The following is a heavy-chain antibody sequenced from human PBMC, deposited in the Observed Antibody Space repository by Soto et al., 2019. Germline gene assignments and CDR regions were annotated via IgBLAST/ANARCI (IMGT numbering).Heavy chain of an antibody. CDR3: AREGNDFWSGYRCLDY. Sequence: GGSLRLSCAASGFTFSSYWMSWVRQAPGKGLEWVANIKQDGSEKYYVDSVKGRFTISRDNAKNSLYLQMNSLRAEDTAVYYCAREGNDFWSGYRCLDYWGQGTLVTVSS. CDR2: IKQDGSEK. D-gene: IGHD3-3*01. J-gene: IGHJ4*02. CDR1: GFTFSSYW. V-gene: IGHV3-7*05.